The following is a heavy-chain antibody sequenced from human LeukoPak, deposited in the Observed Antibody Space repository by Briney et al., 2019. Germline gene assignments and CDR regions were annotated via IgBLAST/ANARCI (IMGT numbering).Heavy chain of an antibody. D-gene: IGHD2-2*02. J-gene: IGHJ4*02. V-gene: IGHV4-34*01. Sequence: SETLSPTCAVYGGSFSGYYWSWIRQPPGKGLEWIGEINHSGSTNYNPSLKSRVTISVDTSKNQFSLKLSSVTAADTAVYYCARARIEDIVVVPAAIASAYYFDYWGQGTLVTVSS. CDR1: GGSFSGYY. CDR3: ARARIEDIVVVPAAIASAYYFDY. CDR2: INHSGST.